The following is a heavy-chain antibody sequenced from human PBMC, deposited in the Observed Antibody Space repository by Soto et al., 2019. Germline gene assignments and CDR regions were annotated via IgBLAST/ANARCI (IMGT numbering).Heavy chain of an antibody. CDR2: IKLDGSEK. D-gene: IGHD2-21*01. J-gene: IGHJ4*02. CDR3: ARDHRIEVATNFDY. CDR1: GFSFSNYW. V-gene: IGHV3-7*03. Sequence: EVQLVESGGGLVQPGGSLRLSCAASGFSFSNYWMSWVRQTPGKGPEWVANIKLDGSEKNYVDSVKGRFSISRDNAKNSLYLQMNNLRVEDTAVYYCARDHRIEVATNFDYWGQGTLVTVSS.